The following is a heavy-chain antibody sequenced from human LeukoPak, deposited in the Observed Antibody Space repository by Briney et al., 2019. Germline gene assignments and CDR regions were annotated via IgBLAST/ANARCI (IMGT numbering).Heavy chain of an antibody. Sequence: ASLKVSCEASGYTSTGYYMHCVRQAPGQGLEWVGWINPNSGGTNSAQNFQGRVTMTRDTSISTAYMELSRVRSDDTAVYYGARGDCESSGYYGDYWGRGALVTGSS. CDR2: INPNSGGT. CDR3: ARGDCESSGYYGDY. J-gene: IGHJ4*02. V-gene: IGHV1-2*02. D-gene: IGHD3-22*01. CDR1: GYTSTGYY.